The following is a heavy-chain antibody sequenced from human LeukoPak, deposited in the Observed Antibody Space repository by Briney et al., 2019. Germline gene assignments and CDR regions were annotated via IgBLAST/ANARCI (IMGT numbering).Heavy chain of an antibody. D-gene: IGHD3-10*01. CDR1: GFTFSSYS. CDR2: ISSSSRYI. Sequence: PGGSLRLSCAASGFTFSSYSMNWVRQAPGKGLEWVSSISSSSRYIYYADSVKGRFTISRDNAKNSLYLQMNSLRAEDTAVYYCATTPDVLLWFGERYYFDYWGQGTLVTVSS. V-gene: IGHV3-21*01. CDR3: ATTPDVLLWFGERYYFDY. J-gene: IGHJ4*02.